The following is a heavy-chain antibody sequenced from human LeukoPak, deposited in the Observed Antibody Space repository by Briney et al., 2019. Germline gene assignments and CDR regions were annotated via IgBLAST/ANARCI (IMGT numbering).Heavy chain of an antibody. Sequence: SETLSLTCTVSGGSISSNTYSWGWIRQPPGKGLEWIGSIYYSGSTYYNPSLNSRVTVSVDTSKNQFSLKLSSVTAADTAVYYCARAFYPGYYSYMAVWGKGTTVTVSS. J-gene: IGHJ6*03. CDR2: IYYSGST. CDR3: ARAFYPGYYSYMAV. V-gene: IGHV4-39*07. CDR1: GGSISSNTYS. D-gene: IGHD3-3*02.